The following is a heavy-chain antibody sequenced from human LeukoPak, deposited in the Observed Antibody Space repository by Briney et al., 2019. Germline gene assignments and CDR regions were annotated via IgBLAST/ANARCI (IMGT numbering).Heavy chain of an antibody. D-gene: IGHD3-22*01. CDR2: ITGGGGTT. CDR3: AKDQGLGYYYDSSGYDY. J-gene: IGHJ4*02. CDR1: GFTFSTYA. Sequence: GGSLRLSCAASGFTFSTYAMSWVRRTPGKGLEWVSAITGGGGTTYYADSVKGRFTISRDNSKNTLYLQMNSLRAEDTAVYYCAKDQGLGYYYDSSGYDYWGQGTLVTVSS. V-gene: IGHV3-23*01.